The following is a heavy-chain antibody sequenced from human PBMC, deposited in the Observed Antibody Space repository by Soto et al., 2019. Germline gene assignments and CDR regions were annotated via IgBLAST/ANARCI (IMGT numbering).Heavy chain of an antibody. CDR2: VDPSDSDT. J-gene: IGHJ6*02. Sequence: PGEPLKISGKGPGYSSTSYWITWVRQMPGKGLEYMGRVDPSDSDTRYSPSFQGRVTISADKSITTAYLPLSSLEASDTPIYYRARLSQARYFHDGMGDWRQVTTFTVSS. V-gene: IGHV5-10-1*01. D-gene: IGHD3-9*01. CDR3: ARLSQARYFHDGMGD. CDR1: GYSSTSYW.